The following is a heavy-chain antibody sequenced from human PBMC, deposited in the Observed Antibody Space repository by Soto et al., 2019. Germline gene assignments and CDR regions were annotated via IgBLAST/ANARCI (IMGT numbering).Heavy chain of an antibody. D-gene: IGHD3-9*01. CDR2: IGSSSSYT. V-gene: IGHV3-11*05. CDR3: AGRLPTGYYNY. Sequence: QVQLVESGGDLVKPGGSLRLSCAASGFPFSDYYMSWIRQAPGKGLEWVSSIGSSSSYTNYADSVKGRFTISRDNTMNSPYLQMNSLSAEDTAVYYCAGRLPTGYYNYWGQGTLITVSA. CDR1: GFPFSDYY. J-gene: IGHJ4*02.